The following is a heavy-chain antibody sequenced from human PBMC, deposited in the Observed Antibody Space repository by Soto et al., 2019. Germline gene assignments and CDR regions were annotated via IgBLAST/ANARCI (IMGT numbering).Heavy chain of an antibody. CDR1: GGSFSGYY. D-gene: IGHD6-13*01. J-gene: IGHJ6*03. Sequence: SETLSLTCAVYGGSFSGYYWSWIRQPPGKGLEWIGEINHSGSTNYNPSLKSRVTISVDTSKNQFSLKLSSVTAADTAVYYCASFIAAAGYYYYYMDVWGKGTRVTVSS. CDR2: INHSGST. CDR3: ASFIAAAGYYYYYMDV. V-gene: IGHV4-34*01.